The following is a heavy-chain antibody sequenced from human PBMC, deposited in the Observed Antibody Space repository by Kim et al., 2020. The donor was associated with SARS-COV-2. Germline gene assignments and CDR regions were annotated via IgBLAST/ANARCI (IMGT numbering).Heavy chain of an antibody. CDR3: ARGGRYYYGMDV. Sequence: NYNPSLKSRVTISVDTSKTQFSLKLSSVTAADTAVYYCARGGRYYYGMDVWGQGTTVTVSS. V-gene: IGHV4-34*01. J-gene: IGHJ6*02.